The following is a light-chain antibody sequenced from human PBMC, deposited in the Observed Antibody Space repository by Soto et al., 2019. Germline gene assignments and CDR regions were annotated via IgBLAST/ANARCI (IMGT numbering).Light chain of an antibody. J-gene: IGLJ2*01. CDR1: DIGDKR. CDR2: NDR. Sequence: SSELTQAPSVSVAPGQTAWVTCGGDDIGDKRVHWYQQRPGQAPVLVVYNDRDRPSGVPERFSGSNSGNTATLTISRVEGGDEADYYCQVWDSSSLHVVFGGGTQLTVL. CDR3: QVWDSSSLHVV. V-gene: IGLV3-21*02.